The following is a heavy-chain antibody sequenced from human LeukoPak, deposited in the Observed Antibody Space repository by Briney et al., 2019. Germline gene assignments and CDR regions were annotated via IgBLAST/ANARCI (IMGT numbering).Heavy chain of an antibody. V-gene: IGHV3-20*04. CDR2: INWNGGST. Sequence: GGSLRLSCAASGFIFDDYGMSWVRRAPGKGLQWVSGINWNGGSTGYADSVKGRFTISRDSAKNSLYVQMNSLRAEDTAFYYCARETSTVIAAPGYWGQGTLVTVSS. CDR1: GFIFDDYG. J-gene: IGHJ4*02. CDR3: ARETSTVIAAPGY. D-gene: IGHD6-13*01.